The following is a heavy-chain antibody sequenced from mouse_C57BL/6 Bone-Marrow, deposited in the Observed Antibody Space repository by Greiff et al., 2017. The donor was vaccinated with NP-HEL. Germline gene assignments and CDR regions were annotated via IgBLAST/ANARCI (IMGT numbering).Heavy chain of an antibody. CDR3: AREYYGSSPYYAMDY. J-gene: IGHJ4*01. V-gene: IGHV14-2*01. CDR1: GFNIKDYY. D-gene: IGHD1-1*01. Sequence: EVQVVESGAELVKPGASVKLSCTASGFNIKDYYMHWVKQRTEQGLEWIGRIDPEDGETKYAPKFQGKATITADTSSNTAYLQLSSLTSEDTAVYYCAREYYGSSPYYAMDYWGQGTSVTVSS. CDR2: IDPEDGET.